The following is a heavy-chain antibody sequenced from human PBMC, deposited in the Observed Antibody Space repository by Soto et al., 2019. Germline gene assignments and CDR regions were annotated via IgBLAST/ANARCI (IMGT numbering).Heavy chain of an antibody. D-gene: IGHD1-26*01. J-gene: IGHJ4*02. CDR3: ARHDGSYYMYGDY. Sequence: EVQLVESGGMLVQPGGSLRLSCAASGFSVSSNYMSWVRQAPGKGLEWVSVIYSGGGTGYADSVKGRFSISRDSSKNKLYLQMNSLRAEDTAVYYCARHDGSYYMYGDYWGQGTLVTVSS. V-gene: IGHV3-66*04. CDR2: IYSGGGT. CDR1: GFSVSSNY.